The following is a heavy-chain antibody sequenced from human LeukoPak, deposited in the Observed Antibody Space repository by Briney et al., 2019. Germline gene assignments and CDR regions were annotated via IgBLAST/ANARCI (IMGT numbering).Heavy chain of an antibody. CDR1: GYSISSGYY. CDR3: ARVVWFGEVSNFDY. J-gene: IGHJ4*02. D-gene: IGHD3-10*01. Sequence: SETLSLTCAVSGYSISSGYYWGWIRQPPGKGPEWIGSIYHSGSTYYNPSLKSRVTISVDTSKNQFSLKLSSVTAADTAVYYCARVVWFGEVSNFDYWGQGTLVTVSS. V-gene: IGHV4-38-2*01. CDR2: IYHSGST.